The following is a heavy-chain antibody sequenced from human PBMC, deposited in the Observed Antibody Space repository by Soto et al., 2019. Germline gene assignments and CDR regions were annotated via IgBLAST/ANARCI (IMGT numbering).Heavy chain of an antibody. CDR2: VYYSGYT. J-gene: IGHJ3*02. V-gene: IGHV4-59*01. Sequence: QVQLQESGPGLVKPSETLSLTCTVSSGSISTYYWSWIRQPPGKGLEWIGYVYYSGYTNYNPSLKSRVTISVDTSKNQFSLKLTSVTAADTAVYYCARGLYGDYSWEASDIWGQGTIVTVSS. D-gene: IGHD4-17*01. CDR3: ARGLYGDYSWEASDI. CDR1: SGSISTYY.